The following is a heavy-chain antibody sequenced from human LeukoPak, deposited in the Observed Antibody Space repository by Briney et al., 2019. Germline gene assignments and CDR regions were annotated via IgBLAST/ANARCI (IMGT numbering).Heavy chain of an antibody. J-gene: IGHJ3*02. CDR3: ARGRDGYNLVDAFDI. CDR2: ISSSSIYI. V-gene: IGHV3-21*01. CDR1: EFTFSSFA. Sequence: PGGSLRLSCAASEFTFSSFAMSWVSQAPGKGLEWVSSISSSSIYIYYADSLKGRFTISRDNAKNSLYLQMNSLRAEDTAVYYCARGRDGYNLVDAFDIWGQGILVIVSS. D-gene: IGHD5-24*01.